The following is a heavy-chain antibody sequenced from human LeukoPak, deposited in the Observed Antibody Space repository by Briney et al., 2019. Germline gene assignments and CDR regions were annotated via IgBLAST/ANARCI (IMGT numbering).Heavy chain of an antibody. CDR1: GYTFTGYY. V-gene: IGHV1-2*06. Sequence: ASVKVSCKASGYTFTGYYMHWVRQAPGQGLEWMGRINPNSGGTNYAQKFQGRVTMTRDTSISTAYMELSRLRSDDTAVYYCARAVKQWLVDAFDIWGQGTMVTVSS. CDR3: ARAVKQWLVDAFDI. D-gene: IGHD6-19*01. CDR2: INPNSGGT. J-gene: IGHJ3*02.